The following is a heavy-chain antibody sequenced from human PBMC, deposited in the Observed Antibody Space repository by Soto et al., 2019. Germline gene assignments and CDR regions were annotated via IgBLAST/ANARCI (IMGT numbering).Heavy chain of an antibody. V-gene: IGHV4-30-2*06. CDR2: IYHSGST. J-gene: IGHJ4*02. CDR3: ARAGGLGAVAVDY. CDR1: GGSISSGGSS. Sequence: QLQLQESGSGLVKPSQTLSLTCAVSGGSISSGGSSWSWIRQSPGKGLEWIGYIYHSGSTYYNPSLKSRVTISVDRSKNQFSLKLSSVTAADTAVYYCARAGGLGAVAVDYWGQGTLVTVSS. D-gene: IGHD6-19*01.